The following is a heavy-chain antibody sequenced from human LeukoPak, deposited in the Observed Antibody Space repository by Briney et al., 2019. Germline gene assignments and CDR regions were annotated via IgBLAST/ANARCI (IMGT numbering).Heavy chain of an antibody. V-gene: IGHV3-15*01. CDR1: GFIFSVAW. CDR3: TTAYRNLEHADY. D-gene: IGHD3-3*01. J-gene: IGHJ4*02. CDR2: IKNKIDGVTT. Sequence: PGGSLRLSCAASGFIFSVAWTNCVRRAPEKGREWVVRIKNKIDGVTTGYAAPVKGRSTSSRDDPKNTLYLQLNRLKTEDTAVYYYTTAYRNLEHADYWGQGTLVTVSS.